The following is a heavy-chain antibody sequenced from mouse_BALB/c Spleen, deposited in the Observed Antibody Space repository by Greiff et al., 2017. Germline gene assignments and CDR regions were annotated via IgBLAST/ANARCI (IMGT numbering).Heavy chain of an antibody. CDR3: ASPLYYGSSYNAMDY. D-gene: IGHD1-1*01. CDR2: IWAGGST. V-gene: IGHV2-9*02. CDR1: GFSLTSYG. Sequence: VQLKESGPGLVAPSQSLSITCTVSGFSLTSYGVHWVRQPPGKGLEWLGVIWAGGSTNYNSALMSRLSISKDNSKSQVFLKMNSLQTDDTAMYYCASPLYYGSSYNAMDYWGQGTSVTVSS. J-gene: IGHJ4*01.